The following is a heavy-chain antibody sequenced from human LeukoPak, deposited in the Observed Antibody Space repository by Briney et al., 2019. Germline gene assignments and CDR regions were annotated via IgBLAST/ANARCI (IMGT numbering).Heavy chain of an antibody. CDR2: ISGSVGST. J-gene: IGHJ4*02. V-gene: IGHV3-23*01. CDR1: GFTFSSYA. Sequence: GGSLRLSCAASGFTFSSYAMSWVRQAPGKGLEWVSAISGSVGSTYYADSVKGRFTISRDNSKNTLYLQMNSLRAEDTAVYYCAKRWGPDYYDSSGYYAFDYWGQGTLVTVSS. D-gene: IGHD3-22*01. CDR3: AKRWGPDYYDSSGYYAFDY.